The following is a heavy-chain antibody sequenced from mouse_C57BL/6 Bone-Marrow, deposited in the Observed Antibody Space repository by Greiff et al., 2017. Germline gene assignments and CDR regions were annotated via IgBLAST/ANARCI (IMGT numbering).Heavy chain of an antibody. CDR2: IYPRSGNT. D-gene: IGHD3-2*02. CDR1: GYTFTSYG. V-gene: IGHV1-81*01. CDR3: ARGQLRLRPFLAY. Sequence: QVQLQQSGAELARPGASVKLSCKASGYTFTSYGISWVKQRTGQGLEWIGEIYPRSGNTYYNEKFKGKATLTADKSSSTAYMELRSLTSEDSAVYFCARGQLRLRPFLAYWGQGTLVTVSA. J-gene: IGHJ3*01.